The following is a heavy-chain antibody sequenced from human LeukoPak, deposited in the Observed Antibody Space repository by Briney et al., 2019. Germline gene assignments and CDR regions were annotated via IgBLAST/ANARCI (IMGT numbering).Heavy chain of an antibody. Sequence: PSETLSLTCTLSGVSLSSYYWNWIRQPPGKGLEWIGYVYYSGTTNYTPSLKSRVTISVDTSKNQFSLKLSSVTAADTAVYYCARRGGSYNFDYWGQGTLVSVSS. CDR1: GVSLSSYY. CDR2: VYYSGTT. CDR3: ARRGGSYNFDY. V-gene: IGHV4-59*08. D-gene: IGHD1-26*01. J-gene: IGHJ4*02.